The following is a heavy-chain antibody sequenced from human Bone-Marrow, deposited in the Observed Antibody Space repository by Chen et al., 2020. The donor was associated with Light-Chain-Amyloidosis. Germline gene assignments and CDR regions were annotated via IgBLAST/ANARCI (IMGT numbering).Heavy chain of an antibody. D-gene: IGHD3-22*01. CDR3: ARDIWYDNSGYQND. Sequence: QVQLQESGPGLVKPSETLFLSCAISGGSISTYYWSWIRQPPGKGLEWIGYISYSGTADYNPSLKRRVSISIDTSTNQFSLTLTSVTAADTALYYCARDIWYDNSGYQNDWGQGILVTVSS. CDR2: ISYSGTA. CDR1: GGSISTYY. J-gene: IGHJ4*02. V-gene: IGHV4-59*01.